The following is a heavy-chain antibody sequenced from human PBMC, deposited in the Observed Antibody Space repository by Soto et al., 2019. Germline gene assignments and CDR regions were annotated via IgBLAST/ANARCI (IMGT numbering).Heavy chain of an antibody. CDR2: INPNSGGT. J-gene: IGHJ6*02. Sequence: QVQLVQSGAEVKKPGASVMVSCKASGYTFTGYYMHWVRQAPGQGLEWMGWINPNSGGTNYAQKFQGWVTMTRDTSISTAYMELSRLRSDDTAVYYCARAGAYYYGSGSYYGAYYYYGMDVWGQGTTVTVSS. D-gene: IGHD3-10*01. V-gene: IGHV1-2*04. CDR1: GYTFTGYY. CDR3: ARAGAYYYGSGSYYGAYYYYGMDV.